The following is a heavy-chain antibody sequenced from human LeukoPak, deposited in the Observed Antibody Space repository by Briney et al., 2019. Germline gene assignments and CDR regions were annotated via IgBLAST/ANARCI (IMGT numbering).Heavy chain of an antibody. Sequence: SVKVSCKASGGTFSSYAISWVRQAPGQGLEWMGGIIPIFGTANYAQKFQGRVTITADESTSTAYMELSSLRSDDTAVYYCARDRTRTGYSSGWYHDYWGQGTLVTVSS. J-gene: IGHJ4*02. V-gene: IGHV1-69*13. CDR1: GGTFSSYA. D-gene: IGHD6-19*01. CDR2: IIPIFGTA. CDR3: ARDRTRTGYSSGWYHDY.